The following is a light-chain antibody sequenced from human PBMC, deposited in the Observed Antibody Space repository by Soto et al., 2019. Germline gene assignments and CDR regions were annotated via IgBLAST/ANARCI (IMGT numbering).Light chain of an antibody. CDR3: SSYTTNSTFV. J-gene: IGLJ1*01. CDR2: EVT. CDR1: SSDVGSYNR. Sequence: QSALTQPPSVSGSPGQSITMSCTGTSSDVGSYNRVSWYQQSPGTAPKLMIYEVTNRPSGVPDRFSGSKSGNTASLTISGLQAEDEADYYCSSYTTNSTFVFGTGTKPTVL. V-gene: IGLV2-18*02.